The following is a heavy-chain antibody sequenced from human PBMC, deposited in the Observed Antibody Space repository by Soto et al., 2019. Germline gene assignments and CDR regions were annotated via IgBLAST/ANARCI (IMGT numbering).Heavy chain of an antibody. CDR2: MNLNSGKT. J-gene: IGHJ6*02. V-gene: IGHV1-8*01. Sequence: ASVKVSCKVAGYTFSNFDINWVRKATGHGFEWMGWMNLNSGKTGYAQKFQGRITMTRNSSISIAYMELSSLRSEDTAVYYCTRGYAMDVWG. CDR1: GYTFSNFD. CDR3: TRGYAMDV.